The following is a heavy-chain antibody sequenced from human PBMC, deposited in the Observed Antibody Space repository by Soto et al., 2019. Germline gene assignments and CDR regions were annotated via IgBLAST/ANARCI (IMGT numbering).Heavy chain of an antibody. CDR3: AKDYFRQVVHHWFDS. CDR1: GATLSHYG. V-gene: IGHV3-30*18. Sequence: QVQLVESGGGEVLPGASLRLSCTASGATLSHYGMHWVRQAPGKGLEWVAVISHDGGKKFYADSVQGRFTISRDNSKNTMDLQMDSLKTEDTAIYYCAKDYFRQVVHHWFDSWGQGALVTVSS. D-gene: IGHD6-6*01. J-gene: IGHJ5*01. CDR2: ISHDGGKK.